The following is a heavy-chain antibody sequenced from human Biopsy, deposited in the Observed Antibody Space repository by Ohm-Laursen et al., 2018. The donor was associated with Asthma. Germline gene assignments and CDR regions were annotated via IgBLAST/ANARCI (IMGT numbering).Heavy chain of an antibody. J-gene: IGHJ4*02. D-gene: IGHD6-19*01. CDR1: GFTFSGYS. CDR2: ISYDGSNK. Sequence: SLRLSCAASGFTFSGYSMNWVRQAPGKGLEWVAVISYDGSNKYYADSVKGRFTISRDNSKNTLYLQMNSLRAEDTAVYYCARESSVAGSSDFDYWGQGTLVTVSS. V-gene: IGHV3-30*03. CDR3: ARESSVAGSSDFDY.